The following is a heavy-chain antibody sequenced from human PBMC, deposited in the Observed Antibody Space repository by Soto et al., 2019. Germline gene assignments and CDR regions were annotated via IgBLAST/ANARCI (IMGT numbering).Heavy chain of an antibody. J-gene: IGHJ6*03. CDR3: AGQGRSYYYMDV. V-gene: IGHV4-39*01. CDR1: GASISSSTYY. Sequence: QLQLQESGPGLVKPSETPSLTCTVSGASISSSTYYWGWIRQPPGKGLEWIGSIYYSGNTYYNPSLKSRVPISVDTSKNQFSLKLSSVTAADTALFYCAGQGRSYYYMDVWGKGATVTVSS. CDR2: IYYSGNT.